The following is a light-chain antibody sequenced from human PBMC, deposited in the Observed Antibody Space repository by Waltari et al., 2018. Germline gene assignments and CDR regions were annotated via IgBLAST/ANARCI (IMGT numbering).Light chain of an antibody. Sequence: QSVLTQPPSASGTPGQRVTTPCSGSRSNIGAEVVNWYQVLPGTAPRPLIYSTNQRPSGVPERFSGSKSGTSASLAISGLQSEDEADYYCATWDYSLDGQVFGGGTKLTVL. J-gene: IGLJ3*02. CDR2: STN. CDR3: ATWDYSLDGQV. V-gene: IGLV1-44*01. CDR1: RSNIGAEV.